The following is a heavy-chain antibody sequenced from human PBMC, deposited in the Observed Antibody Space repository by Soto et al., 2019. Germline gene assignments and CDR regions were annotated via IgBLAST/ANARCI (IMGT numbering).Heavy chain of an antibody. CDR1: GGSITSSSYY. D-gene: IGHD2-8*02. CDR3: ARDKITGLFDY. CDR2: IYHSGST. J-gene: IGHJ4*02. Sequence: SETLALTCTVSGGSITSSSYYWGWIRQPPGKGLEWIGSIYHSGSTNYNPSLKSRVTISVDTSKNQFSLKLTSVTAADTAVYYCARDKITGLFDYWGQGTLVTVSS. V-gene: IGHV4-39*07.